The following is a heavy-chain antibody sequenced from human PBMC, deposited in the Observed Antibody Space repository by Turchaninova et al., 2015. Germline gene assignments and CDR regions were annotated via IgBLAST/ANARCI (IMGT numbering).Heavy chain of an antibody. CDR2: IYWDDDK. J-gene: IGHJ4*02. CDR3: AHRRGGYNWNDADFDF. Sequence: TFSGFSLSTGGVGVGWIRQPPGEAPEWLALIYWDDDKRYNPSLRSRLTVTKDTSKSQVVLTMTNMDPMDTATYYCAHRRGGYNWNDADFDFWGQGTLVTVS. CDR1: GFSLSTGGVG. D-gene: IGHD1-20*01. V-gene: IGHV2-5*02.